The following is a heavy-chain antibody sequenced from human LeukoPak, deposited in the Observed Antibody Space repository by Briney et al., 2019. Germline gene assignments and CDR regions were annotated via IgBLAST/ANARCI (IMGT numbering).Heavy chain of an antibody. J-gene: IGHJ4*02. V-gene: IGHV4-59*08. D-gene: IGHD3-22*01. Sequence: SETLPLTCTVSGGSISSYYWSWIRQPPGKGLEWIGYIFYSGSTNYNPSLKSRVTISVDTSKNQFSLKLSSVTAADTAVYYCARMISYYDSSGYKNFDYWGQGTLVTVSS. CDR2: IFYSGST. CDR1: GGSISSYY. CDR3: ARMISYYDSSGYKNFDY.